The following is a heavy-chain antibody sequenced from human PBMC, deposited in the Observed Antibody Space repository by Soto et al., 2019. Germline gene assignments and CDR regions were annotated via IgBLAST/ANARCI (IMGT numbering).Heavy chain of an antibody. CDR3: ARDRGVNIVADDAFDI. J-gene: IGHJ3*02. Sequence: QVQLVESGGGVVQPGRSLRLSCAASGFTFSSYGMHWVRQAPGKGLEWVAVIWYDGSNKYCADSVKGRFTISRDNSKNTLYLQMNSLRAEDTAVYYCARDRGVNIVADDAFDIWGQGTMVTVSS. CDR1: GFTFSSYG. V-gene: IGHV3-33*01. CDR2: IWYDGSNK. D-gene: IGHD5-12*01.